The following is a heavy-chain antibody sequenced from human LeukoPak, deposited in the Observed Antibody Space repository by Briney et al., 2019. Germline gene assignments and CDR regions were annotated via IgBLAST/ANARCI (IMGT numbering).Heavy chain of an antibody. D-gene: IGHD4-17*01. V-gene: IGHV3-33*06. Sequence: GGSLRLSCAASGFTFSSYGMHWVRQAPGKGLEWVAVIWYDGSNKYYADSVKGRFTISRDNSKNTLYLQMNSLRAEDTAVYYCAKDVRDGDYQLDKFDYWGQGTLVTVSS. CDR2: IWYDGSNK. CDR3: AKDVRDGDYQLDKFDY. J-gene: IGHJ4*02. CDR1: GFTFSSYG.